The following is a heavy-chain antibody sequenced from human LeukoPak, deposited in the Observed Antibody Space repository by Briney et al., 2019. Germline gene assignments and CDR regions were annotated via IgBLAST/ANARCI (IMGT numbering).Heavy chain of an antibody. CDR3: AGVLVSGSGGHYFDY. V-gene: IGHV1-69*13. CDR1: GGTFSSYA. J-gene: IGHJ4*02. D-gene: IGHD5-12*01. CDR2: IIPIFGTA. Sequence: SVKVSRKASGGTFSSYAISWVRQAPGQGLEWMGGIIPIFGTANYAQKFQGRVTITADESTSTAYMELSSLRSEDTAVYYCAGVLVSGSGGHYFDYWGQGTLVTVSS.